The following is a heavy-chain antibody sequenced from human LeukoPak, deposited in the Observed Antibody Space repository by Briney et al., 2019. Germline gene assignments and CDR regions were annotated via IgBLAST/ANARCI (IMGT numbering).Heavy chain of an antibody. D-gene: IGHD6-13*01. CDR2: ISYDGSNK. CDR1: GFTFSSYG. V-gene: IGHV3-30*19. CDR3: ARDPGIAAPRDYFDY. J-gene: IGHJ4*02. Sequence: PGGSLRLSCAASGFTFSSYGMHWVRQAPGKGLEWVAVISYDGSNKYYADSVKGRFTISRDNSKNTLYLQMNSLRAEDTAVYYCARDPGIAAPRDYFDYWGQGTLVTVSS.